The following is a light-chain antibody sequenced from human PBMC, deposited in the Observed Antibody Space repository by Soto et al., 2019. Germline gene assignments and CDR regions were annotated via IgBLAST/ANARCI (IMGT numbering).Light chain of an antibody. J-gene: IGKJ5*01. Sequence: DIQMTQSPSSVSAFVGDRVTITCRASQRINIYLNWYRQKPGKAPEFLIYSASNLQSGVPSRFSGSGSGTDFTLTISGLQPEDFATYYCQQSFSTPTFGQGTRLEIK. CDR3: QQSFSTPT. V-gene: IGKV1-39*01. CDR1: QRINIY. CDR2: SAS.